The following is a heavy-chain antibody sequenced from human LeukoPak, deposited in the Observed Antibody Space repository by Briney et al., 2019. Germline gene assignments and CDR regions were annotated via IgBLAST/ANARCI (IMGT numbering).Heavy chain of an antibody. Sequence: GRSLRLSCAASGFTFDDYAMHWVRQAPGKGLELVSGISWNSGSIGYADSVKGRFTISRDNAKNSLYLQMNSLRAEDTTLYYCAKGIVVASLDDAFDIWGQGTMVTVSS. CDR3: AKGIVVASLDDAFDI. CDR1: GFTFDDYA. V-gene: IGHV3-9*01. J-gene: IGHJ3*02. D-gene: IGHD2-15*01. CDR2: ISWNSGSI.